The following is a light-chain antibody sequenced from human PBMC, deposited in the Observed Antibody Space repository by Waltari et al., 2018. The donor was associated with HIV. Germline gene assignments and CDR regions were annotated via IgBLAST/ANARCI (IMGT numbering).Light chain of an antibody. CDR2: STS. CDR1: TGTVTSGHY. Sequence: QTVVTQEPSLTVSPGGTVTHTCAYSTGTVTSGHYPNWFQQKPGQAPRALINSTSNKHSWTPARFSGSLLGGKAALTLSGVQPEDEAEYYCLLYYGGAQLVFGGGTRLTVL. V-gene: IGLV7-43*01. J-gene: IGLJ3*02. CDR3: LLYYGGAQLV.